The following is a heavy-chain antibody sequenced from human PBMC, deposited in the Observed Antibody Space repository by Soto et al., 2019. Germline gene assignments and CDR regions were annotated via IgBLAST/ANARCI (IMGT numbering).Heavy chain of an antibody. CDR1: GFTFSSYG. J-gene: IGHJ4*02. CDR3: GSHFCYDFSGYYPTFCFDY. Sequence: PGGSLRLSCAASGFTFSSYGMHWVRQAPGKGLEWVAVIRYDGSTKYYADSVKGRFTISRDNSKNTLYQQMSSLRAEYTAVYYHGSHFCYDFSGYYPTFCFDYWGPGTLVTVSS. D-gene: IGHD3-22*01. CDR2: IRYDGSTK. V-gene: IGHV3-33*01.